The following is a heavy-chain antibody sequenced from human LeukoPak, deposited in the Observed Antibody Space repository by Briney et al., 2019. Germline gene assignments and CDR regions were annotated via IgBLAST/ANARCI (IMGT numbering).Heavy chain of an antibody. D-gene: IGHD6-19*01. V-gene: IGHV3-13*01. Sequence: GGSLRLSCAASGFTFNSYDMHWVRQRTGKGLEWVSTITTAGDTYFPDSVKGRFTISRENAKNSLYLQMNNLRAGDTAVYYCARDRSSGWYSFLFWGQGTLATVSS. J-gene: IGHJ3*01. CDR1: GFTFNSYD. CDR2: ITTAGDT. CDR3: ARDRSSGWYSFLF.